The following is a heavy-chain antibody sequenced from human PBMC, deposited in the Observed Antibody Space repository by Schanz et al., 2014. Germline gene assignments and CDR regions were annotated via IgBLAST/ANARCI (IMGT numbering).Heavy chain of an antibody. J-gene: IGHJ3*01. CDR1: GFTVNTNY. Sequence: EVQLVESGGGLIQPGGSLRLSCAVSGFTVNTNYMSWVRQAPGKGLEWVANIKQDGSERYYADSVKGRFTISRDDAKNSMYQQMNSMRVGDTAMYYCARDTLWFGDINDAFDVWGHGTMVTVS. CDR3: ARDTLWFGDINDAFDV. CDR2: IKQDGSER. V-gene: IGHV3-7*01. D-gene: IGHD3-10*01.